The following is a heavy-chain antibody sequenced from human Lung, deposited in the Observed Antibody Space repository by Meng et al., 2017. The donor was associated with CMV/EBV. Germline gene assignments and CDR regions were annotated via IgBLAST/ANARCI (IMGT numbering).Heavy chain of an antibody. V-gene: IGHV1-2*02. CDR1: GYTFTGYY. CDR3: ARRIAAGPLGWFDP. CDR2: INPNSGGT. J-gene: IGHJ5*02. D-gene: IGHD6-6*01. Sequence: ASVXVSXKASGYTFTGYYMHWVRQAPGQGLEWMGWINPNSGGTNYAQKFQGRVTMTRDTSISTAYMELSRLRSDDTAVYYCARRIAAGPLGWFDPWGQGTLVTSPQ.